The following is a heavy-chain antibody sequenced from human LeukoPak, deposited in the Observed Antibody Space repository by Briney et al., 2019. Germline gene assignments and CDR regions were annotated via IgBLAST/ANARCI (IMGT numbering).Heavy chain of an antibody. CDR1: GYTFTSYD. CDR3: ARLLGIHYYYGMDV. CDR2: MNPNSGNT. J-gene: IGHJ6*02. V-gene: IGHV1-8*01. D-gene: IGHD7-27*01. Sequence: ASVKVSCKASGYTFTSYDINWVRRATGQGLAWMGWMNPNSGNTGYAQKFQGRVTMTRNTSISTVHMELSSLRSEDTAVYYCARLLGIHYYYGMDVWGQGTTVTVSS.